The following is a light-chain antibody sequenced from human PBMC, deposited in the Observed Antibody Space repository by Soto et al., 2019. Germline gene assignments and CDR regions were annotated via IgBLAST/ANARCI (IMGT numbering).Light chain of an antibody. J-gene: IGLJ2*01. CDR2: DTD. CDR3: LVSYSGARV. CDR1: TGAVTSGHY. V-gene: IGLV7-46*01. Sequence: QAVVTQEPSLTVSPGGPVTLTCGFRTGAVTSGHYPYWFQQKPGQAPTTLIYDTDNKHSWTPARFSGSLLGGKAALTLSGAQPEDEADYYCLVSYSGARVFGGGTKLTVL.